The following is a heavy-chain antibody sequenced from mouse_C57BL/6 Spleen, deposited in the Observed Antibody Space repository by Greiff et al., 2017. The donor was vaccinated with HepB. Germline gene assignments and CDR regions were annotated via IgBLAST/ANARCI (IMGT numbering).Heavy chain of an antibody. CDR2: IDPENGDT. V-gene: IGHV14-4*01. J-gene: IGHJ1*03. CDR1: GFNIKDDY. CDR3: TTSHWYFDV. Sequence: EVQLQQSGAELVRPGASVKLSCTASGFNIKDDYMHWVKQRPEQGLEWIGWIDPENGDTEYASKFQGKATITADTSSNTAYLQLSSLTSEDTAVYYGTTSHWYFDVWGTGTTVTVSS. D-gene: IGHD6-1*01.